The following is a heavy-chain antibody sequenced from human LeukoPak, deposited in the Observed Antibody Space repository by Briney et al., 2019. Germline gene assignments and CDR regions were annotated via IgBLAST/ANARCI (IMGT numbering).Heavy chain of an antibody. J-gene: IGHJ3*02. Sequence: ASVKVSCKASGYTFTGYYMHWVRQAPGQGLEWMGWINPNSGGTNYAQKFQGRVTMTRDTSISTAYMELSRLRSDDTAVFYCARATVVTPTRGAFDIWGQGTMVTVSS. D-gene: IGHD4-23*01. CDR3: ARATVVTPTRGAFDI. CDR1: GYTFTGYY. CDR2: INPNSGGT. V-gene: IGHV1-2*02.